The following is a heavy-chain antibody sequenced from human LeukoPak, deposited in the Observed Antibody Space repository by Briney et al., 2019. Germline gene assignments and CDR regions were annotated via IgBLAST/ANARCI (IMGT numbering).Heavy chain of an antibody. J-gene: IGHJ4*02. V-gene: IGHV3-30*04. CDR2: ISYDGSNK. D-gene: IGHD1-1*01. CDR3: AREYMGGKGDY. Sequence: GGSLRLSCAASGFTFSSYAMHWVRQAPGKGLGWEAVISYDGSNKYYADSVKGRFTISRDNSKNTLYLQMNSLRAEDTAVYYCAREYMGGKGDYWGQGTLVTVSS. CDR1: GFTFSSYA.